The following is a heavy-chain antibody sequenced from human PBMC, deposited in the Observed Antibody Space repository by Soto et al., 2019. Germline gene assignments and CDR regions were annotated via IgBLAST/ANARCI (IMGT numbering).Heavy chain of an antibody. V-gene: IGHV3-7*03. J-gene: IGHJ5*02. CDR2: IKQDGSKI. D-gene: IGHD2-2*01. CDR1: GFTFSLFW. Sequence: PWGSLRLSCAASGFTFSLFWMSWVRQAPGKGLEWVANIKQDGSKIYYVDSVKGRFTISRDNAKDSLYLQMNSLRAEDTAVYYCARVLLYSVGGRGWFAPWGQGTLVTVSS. CDR3: ARVLLYSVGGRGWFAP.